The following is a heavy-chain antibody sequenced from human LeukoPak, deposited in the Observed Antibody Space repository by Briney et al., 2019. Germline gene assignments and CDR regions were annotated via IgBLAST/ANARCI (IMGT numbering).Heavy chain of an antibody. CDR1: GYTLTSYY. J-gene: IGHJ4*02. CDR2: INPSGGST. D-gene: IGHD3-10*01. Sequence: GASVKVSCKASGYTLTSYYMHWVRQAPGQGLEWMGIINPSGGSTSYAQKFQGRVTMTRDTSTSTVYMELSSLRSEDTAVYYCARGEDRRMVRGGVDYWGQGTLVTVSS. CDR3: ARGEDRRMVRGGVDY. V-gene: IGHV1-46*01.